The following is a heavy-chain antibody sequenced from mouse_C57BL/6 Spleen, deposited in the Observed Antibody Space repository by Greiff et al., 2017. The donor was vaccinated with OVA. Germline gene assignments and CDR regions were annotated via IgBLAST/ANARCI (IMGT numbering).Heavy chain of an antibody. CDR1: GFSLTSYG. Sequence: QVQLQESGPGLVQPSQSLSITCTVSGFSLTSYGVHWVRQSPGKGLEWLGVIWSGGSTDYNAAFISRLSISKDNSKSQVFFKMNSLQADDTAIDYCARGGEFSYWYFDVWGTGTTVTVSS. J-gene: IGHJ1*03. CDR3: ARGGEFSYWYFDV. CDR2: IWSGGST. V-gene: IGHV2-2*01.